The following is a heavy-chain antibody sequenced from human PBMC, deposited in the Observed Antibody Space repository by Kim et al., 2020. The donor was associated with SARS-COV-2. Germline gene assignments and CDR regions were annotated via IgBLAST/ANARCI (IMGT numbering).Heavy chain of an antibody. V-gene: IGHV4-4*02. J-gene: IGHJ4*02. D-gene: IGHD6-19*01. Sequence: NYYPSLRSRVTISVDKSKNQFSLKLSSVTAADTAVYYCAGGGSGWYYFDYWGQGTLVTVSS. CDR3: AGGGSGWYYFDY.